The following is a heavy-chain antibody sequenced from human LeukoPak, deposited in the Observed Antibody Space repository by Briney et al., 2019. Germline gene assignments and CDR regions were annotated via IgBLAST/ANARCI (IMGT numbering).Heavy chain of an antibody. CDR2: IKPDGSEI. D-gene: IGHD7-27*01. CDR1: GFTFSNYW. J-gene: IGHJ4*02. V-gene: IGHV3-7*01. Sequence: GGSLRLSCAASGFTFSNYWMTWFRQTPGKGLEWVGNIKPDGSEIYYVDSVKGRFTISRDNAKNSLFLQMSSLRVEDTAIYYCARDYVWGSSESDYWGQGTLVTVSS. CDR3: ARDYVWGSSESDY.